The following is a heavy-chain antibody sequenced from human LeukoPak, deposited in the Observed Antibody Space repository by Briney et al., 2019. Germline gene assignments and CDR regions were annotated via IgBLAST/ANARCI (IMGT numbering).Heavy chain of an antibody. CDR1: GGTFSSYA. CDR2: IIPIFGTA. D-gene: IGHD3-16*01. Sequence: SVKVSCTASGGTFSSYAISWVRQAPGQGLEWMGGIIPIFGTANYAQKFQGRVTITADESTSTAYMELSSLRSEDTAVYYCARDLRGENWFDPWGQGTLVTVSS. V-gene: IGHV1-69*01. J-gene: IGHJ5*02. CDR3: ARDLRGENWFDP.